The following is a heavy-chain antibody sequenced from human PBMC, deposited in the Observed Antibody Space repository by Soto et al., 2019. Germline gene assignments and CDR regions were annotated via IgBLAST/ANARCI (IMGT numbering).Heavy chain of an antibody. CDR2: INAGSGSA. CDR1: GYSFTNSA. V-gene: IGHV1-3*01. D-gene: IGHD1-26*01. CDR3: ARDPSGSYFPFFYY. J-gene: IGHJ4*01. Sequence: ASVKVSCKASGYSFTNSAIHWLRQAPGQRLEWMGWINAGSGSAKYSQKFQGRVTITRDTSASTAYMELSSLKSEDTAMYYCARDPSGSYFPFFYYWG.